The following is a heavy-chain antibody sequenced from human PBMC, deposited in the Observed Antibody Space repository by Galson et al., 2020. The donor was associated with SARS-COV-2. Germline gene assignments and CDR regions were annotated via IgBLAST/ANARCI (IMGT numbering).Heavy chain of an antibody. CDR1: GFTFSSYG. V-gene: IGHV3-33*01. CDR2: IWYDGSNK. Sequence: TGGSLRLSCAASGFTFSSYGMHWVRQAPGKGLEWVAVIWYDGSNKYYADSVKGRFTISRDNSKNTLYLQMNSLRAEDTAVYYCARDSLAVTIYYYYGMDVWGQGTTVTVSS. CDR3: ARDSLAVTIYYYYGMDV. J-gene: IGHJ6*02. D-gene: IGHD2-21*02.